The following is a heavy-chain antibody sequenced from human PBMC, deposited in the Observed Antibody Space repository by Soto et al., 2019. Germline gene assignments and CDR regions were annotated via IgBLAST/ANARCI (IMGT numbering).Heavy chain of an antibody. D-gene: IGHD6-13*01. CDR1: GFTFNPYA. CDR3: AKGFGISWQYYFDY. CDR2: IRGSGAGT. Sequence: EVQLLESGGGLAQPGGSLRLSCAASGFTFNPYAMNWVRQAPGKGLEWVSTIRGSGAGTYYADSVKGRFTISRDNSKNTLYLQMNSLRAEDTAVYFCAKGFGISWQYYFDYWRKGTLVTVSS. V-gene: IGHV3-23*01. J-gene: IGHJ4*02.